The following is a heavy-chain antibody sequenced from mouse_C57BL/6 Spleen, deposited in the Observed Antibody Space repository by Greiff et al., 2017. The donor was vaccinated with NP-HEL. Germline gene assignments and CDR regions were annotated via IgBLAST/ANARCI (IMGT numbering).Heavy chain of an antibody. Sequence: QVQLKQSGAELVRPGASVTLSCKASGYTFTDYEMHWVKQTPVHGLEWIGAIDPETGGTAYNQKFKGKAILTADKSSSTAYMELRSLTSEDSAVYYCTRLVTTVDYWGQGTTLTVSS. CDR3: TRLVTTVDY. CDR1: GYTFTDYE. D-gene: IGHD2-2*01. J-gene: IGHJ2*01. CDR2: IDPETGGT. V-gene: IGHV1-15*01.